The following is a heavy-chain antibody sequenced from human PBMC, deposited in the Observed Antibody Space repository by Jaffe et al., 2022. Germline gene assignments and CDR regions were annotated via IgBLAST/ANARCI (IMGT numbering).Heavy chain of an antibody. V-gene: IGHV4-59*01. J-gene: IGHJ5*02. D-gene: IGHD3-22*01. CDR3: ARALPTTYYYDSSGYVDWFDP. Sequence: QVQLQESGPGLVKPSETLSLTCTVSGGSISSYYWSWIRQPPGKGLEWIGYIYYSGSTNYNPSLKSRVTISVDTSKNQFSLKLSSVTAADTAVYYCARALPTTYYYDSSGYVDWFDPWGQGTLVTVSS. CDR2: IYYSGST. CDR1: GGSISSYY.